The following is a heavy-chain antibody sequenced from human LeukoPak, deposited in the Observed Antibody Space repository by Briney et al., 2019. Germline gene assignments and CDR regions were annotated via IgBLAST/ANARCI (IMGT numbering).Heavy chain of an antibody. V-gene: IGHV1-24*01. CDR3: ATAGGRIQLERSRNPFDY. CDR2: FDPEDCET. Sequence: GASVTVSCKVSGYTLTELSMHWVRQAPGKGLEWMGGFDPEDCETIYAQKFQGRVTMTEDTSTDTAYMELSSLRSEDTAVYYCATAGGRIQLERSRNPFDYWGQGTLVTVSS. J-gene: IGHJ4*02. CDR1: GYTLTELS. D-gene: IGHD5-18*01.